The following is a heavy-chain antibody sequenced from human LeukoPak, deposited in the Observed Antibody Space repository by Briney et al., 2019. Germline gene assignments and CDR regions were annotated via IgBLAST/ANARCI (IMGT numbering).Heavy chain of an antibody. Sequence: GGSLRLSCAASGFTFSDYYMSWIRQAPGKGLEWVSYISSSGSTIYYADSVKGRFTISRDNAKNSLYLQMNSLRAEDTAVYYCARDDVFQSIVVVPAAQDYWGQGILVTVSS. J-gene: IGHJ4*02. D-gene: IGHD2-2*01. V-gene: IGHV3-11*04. CDR3: ARDDVFQSIVVVPAAQDY. CDR2: ISSSGSTI. CDR1: GFTFSDYY.